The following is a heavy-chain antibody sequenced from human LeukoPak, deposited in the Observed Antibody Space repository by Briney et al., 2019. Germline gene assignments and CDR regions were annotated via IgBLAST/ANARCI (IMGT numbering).Heavy chain of an antibody. Sequence: SETLSLTCTVSGGSISSYYWSWIRQPPGKGLEWIGYIYYSGSTNYNPSLKRRVTISVDTSKNQFSLKLSSVTAADTVVYCCERGGAAAGTGCWGQGTLVTVSS. CDR1: GGSISSYY. D-gene: IGHD6-13*01. J-gene: IGHJ4*02. CDR3: ERGGAAAGTGC. CDR2: IYYSGST. V-gene: IGHV4-59*01.